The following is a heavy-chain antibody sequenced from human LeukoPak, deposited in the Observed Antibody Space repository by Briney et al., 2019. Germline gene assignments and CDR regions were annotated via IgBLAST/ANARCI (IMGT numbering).Heavy chain of an antibody. CDR3: ARVRQYSSSSYDY. CDR2: IYYSGST. V-gene: IGHV4-39*06. J-gene: IGHJ4*02. Sequence: SETLSLTCTVSGGSISSSSYYWGWIRQPPGKGLEWIGSIYYSGSTNYNPSLKSRVTISVDTSKNQFPLKLSSVTAADTAVYYCARVRQYSSSSYDYWGQGTLVTVSS. CDR1: GGSISSSSYY. D-gene: IGHD6-13*01.